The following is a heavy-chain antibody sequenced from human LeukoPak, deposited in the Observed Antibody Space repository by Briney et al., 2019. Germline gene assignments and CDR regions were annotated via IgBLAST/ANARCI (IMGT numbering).Heavy chain of an antibody. CDR3: AKSTFFGVVTSENYYYMDV. Sequence: GGSLRLFCAASGFTFNTYAMNWVRQAPGKGLEWVSAITSSGDNTYYADSVKGRFTISRDNSENTLYLQMISLRGEDTAVYYCAKSTFFGVVTSENYYYMDVWGKGTTVTVSS. V-gene: IGHV3-23*01. CDR1: GFTFNTYA. D-gene: IGHD3-3*01. J-gene: IGHJ6*03. CDR2: ITSSGDNT.